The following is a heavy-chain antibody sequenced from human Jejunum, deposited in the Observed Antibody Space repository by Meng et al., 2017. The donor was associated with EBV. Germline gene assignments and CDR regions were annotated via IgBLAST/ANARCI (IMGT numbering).Heavy chain of an antibody. CDR1: GDSVSSDGAA. J-gene: IGHJ4*02. D-gene: IGHD6-6*01. V-gene: IGHV6-1*01. CDR2: TFYRSRWFY. Sequence: QVPLHASGPGLVKPPHTLSLTCAISGDSVSSDGAAWNWIRQSPSRGLEWLGRTFYRSRWFYDYAPSVKSRITINSDTSKNQFSLHLDSVTPEDKAVYYCARDGPQSLSSFDYWGQGTLVTVSS. CDR3: ARDGPQSLSSFDY.